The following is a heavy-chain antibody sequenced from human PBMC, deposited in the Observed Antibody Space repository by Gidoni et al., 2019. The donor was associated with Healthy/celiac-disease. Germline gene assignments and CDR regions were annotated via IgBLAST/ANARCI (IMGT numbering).Heavy chain of an antibody. J-gene: IGHJ6*03. V-gene: IGHV3-23*01. CDR3: AKDLATSYSSPPRKYYYYYYYMDV. CDR1: GFTFSSYA. Sequence: EVQLLESGGGLVQPGGSLRLSCAASGFTFSSYAMSWVRQAPGKGLEWVSAISGSGGSTYYADSVKGRFTISRDNSKNTLYLQMNSLRAEDTAVYYCAKDLATSYSSPPRKYYYYYYYMDVWGKGTTVTVSS. CDR2: ISGSGGST. D-gene: IGHD5-18*01.